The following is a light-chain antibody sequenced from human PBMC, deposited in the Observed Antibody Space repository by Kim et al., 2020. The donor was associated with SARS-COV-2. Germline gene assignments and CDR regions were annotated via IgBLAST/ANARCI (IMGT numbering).Light chain of an antibody. V-gene: IGKV1-39*01. CDR3: QQSYRTPYT. Sequence: SAFIGDRVTITCRASQTISTYLNWYQLKPGKAPKLLIYAASSLQSGVPSRFTGSGSGTEFTLTISSLQREDFATYYCQQSYRTPYTSGQGTKLEI. J-gene: IGKJ2*01. CDR2: AAS. CDR1: QTISTY.